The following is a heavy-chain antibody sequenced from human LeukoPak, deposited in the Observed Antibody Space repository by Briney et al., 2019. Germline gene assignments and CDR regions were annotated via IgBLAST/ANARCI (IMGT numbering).Heavy chain of an antibody. CDR2: IYSDGNT. CDR3: ASRMTF. Sequence: PGGSLRLSCAASGVTVSSDYMSWVRQAPGKGLEWVSVIYSDGNTYYADSVKGRLTISRDNSKNTLFLQMDSLKTEDTARYYCASRMTFGGQGTLVTVSS. CDR1: GVTVSSDY. J-gene: IGHJ4*02. V-gene: IGHV3-53*05. D-gene: IGHD2/OR15-2a*01.